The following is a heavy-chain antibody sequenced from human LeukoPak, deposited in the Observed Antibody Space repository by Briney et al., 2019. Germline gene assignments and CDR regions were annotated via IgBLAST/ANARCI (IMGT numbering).Heavy chain of an antibody. CDR3: ARRKERVLWFGELRPRGWFDP. V-gene: IGHV4-34*01. CDR2: INHSGST. D-gene: IGHD3-10*01. Sequence: SETLSLTCAVYGGSFSGYYWSWIRQPPGKGLEWIGEINHSGSTNYNPSLKSRVTISVDTSKNQFSLKLSSVTAADTAVYYCARRKERVLWFGELRPRGWFDPWGQGTLVTVSS. J-gene: IGHJ5*02. CDR1: GGSFSGYY.